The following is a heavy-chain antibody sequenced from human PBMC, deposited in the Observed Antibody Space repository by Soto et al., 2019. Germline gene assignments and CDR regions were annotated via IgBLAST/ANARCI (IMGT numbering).Heavy chain of an antibody. D-gene: IGHD6-13*01. J-gene: IGHJ4*02. CDR3: ARDSIADF. Sequence: QPGGSLRLSFAASGFTFSNYWMHWVRQAPGKGLVWVSRINSDGSTTNYADSVKGRFTISRDNAKNTLYLQMNSLRVEDAAMFYCARDSIADFWGQGTLVTVSS. CDR2: INSDGSTT. V-gene: IGHV3-74*01. CDR1: GFTFSNYW.